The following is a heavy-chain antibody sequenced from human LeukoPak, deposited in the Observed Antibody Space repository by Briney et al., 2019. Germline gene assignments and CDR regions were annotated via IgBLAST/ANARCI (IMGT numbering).Heavy chain of an antibody. D-gene: IGHD4-11*01. J-gene: IGHJ4*02. V-gene: IGHV3-48*04. CDR1: GFSLKTYG. Sequence: GGSLRLSCAVSGFSLKTYGMNWVRQAPGKGLEWIAQISSSGGAIYYADSVKGRFTISRDNAENSLYLQMNSLGAEDTAVYYCARETSTAEYYFDYWGWGTLVTVSS. CDR2: ISSSGGAI. CDR3: ARETSTAEYYFDY.